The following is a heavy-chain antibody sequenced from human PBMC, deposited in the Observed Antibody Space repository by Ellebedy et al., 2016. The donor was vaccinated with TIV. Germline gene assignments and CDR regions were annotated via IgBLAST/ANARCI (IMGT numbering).Heavy chain of an antibody. D-gene: IGHD2-15*01. CDR3: ARGWSTPDS. CDR1: GFTFGSYW. V-gene: IGHV3-74*01. CDR2: INTDGTST. J-gene: IGHJ4*02. Sequence: GESLKISCQGSGFTFGSYWMHWVRQAPGKGLVWVSRINTDGTSTSYADSVKGRFTISRDNAKNTLYLRMNSLRAEDTAVYYCARGWSTPDSWGQGTLVIVSS.